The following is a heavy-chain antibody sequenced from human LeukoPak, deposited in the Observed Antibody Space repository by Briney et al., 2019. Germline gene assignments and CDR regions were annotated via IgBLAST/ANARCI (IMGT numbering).Heavy chain of an antibody. D-gene: IGHD2-2*02. CDR3: ARVDCSSTSCYKPDAFDI. V-gene: IGHV4-34*01. J-gene: IGHJ3*02. CDR2: INHNGST. Sequence: SETLSLTCAVYGGSFSGYYWSWIRQPPGKGLEWIGEINHNGSTNYNPSLKSRVTISVDTSKNQFSLKLSSVTAADTAVYYCARVDCSSTSCYKPDAFDIWGQGTMVTVSS. CDR1: GGSFSGYY.